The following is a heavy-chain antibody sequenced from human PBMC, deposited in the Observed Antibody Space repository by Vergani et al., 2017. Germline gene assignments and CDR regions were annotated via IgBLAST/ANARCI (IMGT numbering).Heavy chain of an antibody. V-gene: IGHV3-23*01. CDR1: GFTFSSYA. J-gene: IGHJ5*02. D-gene: IGHD2-2*01. CDR2: ISGSGGST. CDR3: AKDLYEYQLLAPYNWFDP. Sequence: EVQLLESGGGLVQLGGSLRLSCAASGFTFSSYAMSWVRQAPGKGLEWVSAISGSGGSTYYADSVKGRFTIARDNSKNTLYLQMNSLSAEDTAVYYCAKDLYEYQLLAPYNWFDPWGQGTLVTVSS.